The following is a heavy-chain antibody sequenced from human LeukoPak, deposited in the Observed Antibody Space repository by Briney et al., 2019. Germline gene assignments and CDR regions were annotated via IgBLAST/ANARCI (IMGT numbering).Heavy chain of an antibody. CDR2: ISAYNGNT. V-gene: IGHV1-18*01. CDR1: GYTFTSYG. J-gene: IGHJ4*02. CDR3: ARDPPGRPYSSSSYG. D-gene: IGHD6-6*01. Sequence: GASVKVSCKASGYTFTSYGFSWVRQAPGQGLEWMGWISAYNGNTNYAQKFQGRVTMTADTSTSTVYMELSSLRSEDTAVYYCARDPPGRPYSSSSYGWGQGTLVTVSS.